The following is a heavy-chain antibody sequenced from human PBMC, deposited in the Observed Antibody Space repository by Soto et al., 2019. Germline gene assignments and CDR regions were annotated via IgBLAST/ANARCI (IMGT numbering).Heavy chain of an antibody. CDR2: IYQSGST. V-gene: IGHV4-30-2*01. J-gene: IGHJ4*02. CDR1: GPYLNRGACS. Sequence: SETLSVTCAVSGPYLNRGACSCRWPRQPSGKGLEWIGYIYQSGSTYYNPSLKSRVTISVDRSKNQFSLKLSSVTAADTAVYYCARAGGLGAVAADYWGQGTLVTVSS. D-gene: IGHD6-19*01. CDR3: ARAGGLGAVAADY.